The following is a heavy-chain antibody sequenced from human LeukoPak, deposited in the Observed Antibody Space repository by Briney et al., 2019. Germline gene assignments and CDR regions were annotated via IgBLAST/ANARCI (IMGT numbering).Heavy chain of an antibody. V-gene: IGHV3-48*03. J-gene: IGHJ3*02. CDR3: ARGRGQPWGTSDDAFDI. CDR1: GFTFSSYE. CDR2: ISSGSRTI. D-gene: IGHD3-16*01. Sequence: GGSLRLSCAASGFTFSSYEMNWVRQAPGKGLEGVSYISSGSRTIHYADSVKGRFTISRDNAKNSLYLHMNSLRADDTAVYYCARGRGQPWGTSDDAFDIWGQGTMVTVSS.